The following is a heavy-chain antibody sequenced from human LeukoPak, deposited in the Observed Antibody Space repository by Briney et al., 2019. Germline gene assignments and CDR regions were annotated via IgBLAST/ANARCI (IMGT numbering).Heavy chain of an antibody. D-gene: IGHD3-10*01. CDR3: ARAHYYGSGSYPSYYYYGMDV. V-gene: IGHV3-13*01. Sequence: PGGSLRLSCAASGFTFSSYDMHWVRQATGKGLEWVSAIGTAGDTYYPGSVKGRFTISRENAKNSLYLQMNSLGAGDTAVYYCARAHYYGSGSYPSYYYYGMDVWGQGTTVTVSS. J-gene: IGHJ6*02. CDR2: IGTAGDT. CDR1: GFTFSSYD.